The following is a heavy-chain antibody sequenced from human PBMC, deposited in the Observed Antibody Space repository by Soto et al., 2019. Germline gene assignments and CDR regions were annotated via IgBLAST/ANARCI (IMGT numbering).Heavy chain of an antibody. CDR1: GYTFTSYG. D-gene: IGHD1-7*01. Sequence: ASVNVSCKASGYTFTSYGISWVRQAPGQGLELMGWISAYNGNTNYAQKLQGRVTMTTXKXXTXAXMXLXXXXTNXTAVTYCARWGRNSDYYGMDVWGQGTTVTVSS. CDR3: ARWGRNSDYYGMDV. V-gene: IGHV1-18*04. J-gene: IGHJ6*02. CDR2: ISAYNGNT.